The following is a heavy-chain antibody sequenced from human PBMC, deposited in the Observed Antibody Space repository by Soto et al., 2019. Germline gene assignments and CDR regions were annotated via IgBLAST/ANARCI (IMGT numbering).Heavy chain of an antibody. CDR2: FYYTGST. CDR1: VGSISSSNYY. D-gene: IGHD3-22*01. J-gene: IGHJ5*02. CDR3: ARPIEGGTSGYYH. Sequence: TAETLSLTCAVSVGSISSSNYYWSWIRHPPGKGLEWIGSFYYTGSTYYNPSLRSRVTISVDTSKNQFSLKLSSVTAADTAVYYCARPIEGGTSGYYHWGQGTLVTVSS. V-gene: IGHV4-39*01.